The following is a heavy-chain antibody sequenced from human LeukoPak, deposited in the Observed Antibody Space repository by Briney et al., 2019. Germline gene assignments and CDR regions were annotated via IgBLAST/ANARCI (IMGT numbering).Heavy chain of an antibody. D-gene: IGHD3-3*01. CDR1: GGTFSSYA. V-gene: IGHV3-23*01. CDR2: ISGSGGST. CDR3: AKEETYYDFWSGYSETPYYYYMDV. Sequence: SCKASGGTFSSYAISWVRQAPGKGLEWVSAISGSGGSTYYADSVKGRFTISRDNSKNTLYLQMNSLRAEDTAVYYCAKEETYYDFWSGYSETPYYYYMDVWGKGTTVTVSS. J-gene: IGHJ6*03.